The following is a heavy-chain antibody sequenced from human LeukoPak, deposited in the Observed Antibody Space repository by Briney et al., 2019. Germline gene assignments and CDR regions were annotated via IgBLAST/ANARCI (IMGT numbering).Heavy chain of an antibody. V-gene: IGHV4-38-2*01. CDR3: ARHRGLGGSSSYFDY. J-gene: IGHJ4*02. CDR2: IYHSGST. Sequence: SETLSLTRAVSGYSISSGYYWGWIRQPPGEGLEWIGSIYHSGSTYYNPSLKSRVTKSVDTSKNQFSLKLSSVTAADTAVYYCARHRGLGGSSSYFDYWGQGTLVTVSS. D-gene: IGHD6-6*01. CDR1: GYSISSGYY.